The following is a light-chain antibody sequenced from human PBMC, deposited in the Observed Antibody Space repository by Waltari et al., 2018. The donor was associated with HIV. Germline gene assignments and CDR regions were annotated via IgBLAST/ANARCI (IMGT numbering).Light chain of an antibody. CDR3: QTWGKGIRV. Sequence: ALPQSPSASAPPGAPAKLPSTLRSTHSPYALPCHPQQPAKGPRYLMNVNSGGSHSRGDGIPDRVSGSSSGSGRDLTSSGLRCEDEADYGWQTWGKGIRVCGGGTRLTVL. CDR2: VNSGGSH. CDR1: STHSPYA. V-gene: IGLV4-69*01. J-gene: IGLJ3*02.